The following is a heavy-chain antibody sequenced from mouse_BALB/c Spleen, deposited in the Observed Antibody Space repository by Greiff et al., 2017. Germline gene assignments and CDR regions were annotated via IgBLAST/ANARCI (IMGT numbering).Heavy chain of an antibody. J-gene: IGHJ4*01. V-gene: IGHV1S137*01. D-gene: IGHD2-3*01. Sequence: QVQLKESGAELVRPGVSVKISCKGSGYTFTDYAMHWVKQSHAKSLEWIGVISTYYGDASYNQKFKGKATMTVDKSSSTAYMELARLTSEDSAIYYCARGGYYHYYAMDYWGQGTSVTVSS. CDR1: GYTFTDYA. CDR2: ISTYYGDA. CDR3: ARGGYYHYYAMDY.